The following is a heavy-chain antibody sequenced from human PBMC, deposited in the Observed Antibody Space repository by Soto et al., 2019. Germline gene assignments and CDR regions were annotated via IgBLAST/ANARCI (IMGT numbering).Heavy chain of an antibody. CDR3: AREGGLSLDS. J-gene: IGHJ4*02. D-gene: IGHD3-16*01. CDR1: GGSISSGGYS. Sequence: PSETLSLTCAVSGGSISSGGYSWGWIRQPPGKGLEWIGYIYHSGSTYYNPSLKSRVTISVDRSKNQFSLKLSSVTAADTAVYYCAREGGLSLDSWGQGTLVTVSS. V-gene: IGHV4-30-2*01. CDR2: IYHSGST.